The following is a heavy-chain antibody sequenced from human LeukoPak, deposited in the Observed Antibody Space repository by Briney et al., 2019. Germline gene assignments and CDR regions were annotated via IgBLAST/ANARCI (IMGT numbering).Heavy chain of an antibody. J-gene: IGHJ4*02. CDR2: ISGSGGST. Sequence: PGGSLRLSCAASGFTFSTYAMSWVRQAPGKGLEWVASISGSGGSTYYADSVKGRFTISRDNSTNTLYMQMNSLRAEDTAVYYCAKRQRVAVPQYDYGGQGTLVTVSS. CDR3: AKRQRVAVPQYDY. CDR1: GFTFSTYA. V-gene: IGHV3-23*01. D-gene: IGHD2-15*01.